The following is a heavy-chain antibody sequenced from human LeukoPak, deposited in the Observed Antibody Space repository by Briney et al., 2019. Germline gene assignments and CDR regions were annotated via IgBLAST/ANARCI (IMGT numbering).Heavy chain of an antibody. D-gene: IGHD6-19*01. Sequence: PGGSLRLSCAASGFTFSSYAMHWVRQAPGKGLEWVAVISYDGSNKYCADSVKGRFTISRDNAKNTLYLQMNSLRAEDTAVYYCARGSSGWYVYGMDVWGQGTTVTVSS. J-gene: IGHJ6*02. V-gene: IGHV3-30-3*01. CDR3: ARGSSGWYVYGMDV. CDR2: ISYDGSNK. CDR1: GFTFSSYA.